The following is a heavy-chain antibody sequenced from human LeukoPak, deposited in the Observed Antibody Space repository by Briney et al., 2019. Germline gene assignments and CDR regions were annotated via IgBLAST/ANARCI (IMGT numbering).Heavy chain of an antibody. CDR3: ARYGSELMAAFDI. CDR1: GGSISSYF. CDR2: IYYSGST. Sequence: SETLSLTCTVSGGSISSYFWSWIRQPPGKGLEWIGYIYYSGSTKYNPSLKSRVTISVDTSKIQFSLKLSSVTAADTAVYYCARYGSELMAAFDIWGQGTMVTVSS. J-gene: IGHJ3*02. V-gene: IGHV4-59*08. D-gene: IGHD3-10*01.